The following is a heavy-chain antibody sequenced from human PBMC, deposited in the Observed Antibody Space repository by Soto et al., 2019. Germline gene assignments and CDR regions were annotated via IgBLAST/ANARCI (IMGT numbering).Heavy chain of an antibody. CDR2: ISSSSDYT. D-gene: IGHD3-22*01. CDR3: AREDYYDGSGYYSY. V-gene: IGHV3-11*05. Sequence: QVQLVESGGGLVKPGGSLRLSCAASGFTFGDYYMSWIRQAPGKGLEWVSYISSSSDYTNYADSVKGRFTISRDNAKNSLYLQMNSLRAEDTAVYYCAREDYYDGSGYYSYWGQGTLVSVSS. CDR1: GFTFGDYY. J-gene: IGHJ4*02.